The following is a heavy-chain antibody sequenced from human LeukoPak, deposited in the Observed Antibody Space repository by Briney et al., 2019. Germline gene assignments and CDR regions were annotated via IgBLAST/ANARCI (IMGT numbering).Heavy chain of an antibody. CDR2: IYPGGST. V-gene: IGHV3-53*01. CDR1: GFTVSTYF. CDR3: ARDWDISSGDY. Sequence: GGSLRLSCAASGFTVSTYFMSWVRQAPGKGLEWVSVIYPGGSTFYADSVKGRFTISRDNSKNTVYLQMNSLRAEDTAVYYCARDWDISSGDYWGQGTLVTVSS. D-gene: IGHD6-6*01. J-gene: IGHJ4*02.